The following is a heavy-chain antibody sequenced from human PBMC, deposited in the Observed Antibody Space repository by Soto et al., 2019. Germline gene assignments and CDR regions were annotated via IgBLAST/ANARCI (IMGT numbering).Heavy chain of an antibody. CDR1: GYTFTSYY. Sequence: ASVKVSCKASGYTFTSYYMHWVRQAPGQGLEWMGIINPSGGSTSYAQKFQGRVTMTRDTSTSTVYMELSSLRSEDTAVYYYARAKGGVIASPPLDAFDIWGQGTMVTVSS. V-gene: IGHV1-46*03. CDR3: ARAKGGVIASPPLDAFDI. D-gene: IGHD3-16*02. J-gene: IGHJ3*02. CDR2: INPSGGST.